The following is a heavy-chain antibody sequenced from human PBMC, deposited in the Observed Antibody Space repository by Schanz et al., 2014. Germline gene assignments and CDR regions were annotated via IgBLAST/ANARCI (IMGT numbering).Heavy chain of an antibody. CDR2: MNPNSGNP. Sequence: QVQLEQSGAEVKKPGSSVKVSCKASGGTFSTYPINWLRQAPGQGLEWLGWMNPNSGNPGFAQKFRGRVTMTRNTSMSTAYIELHILTSEDTAVYYCARGRTFDYWGQGTLVTVSS. V-gene: IGHV1-8*02. CDR3: ARGRTFDY. J-gene: IGHJ4*02. CDR1: GGTFSTYP.